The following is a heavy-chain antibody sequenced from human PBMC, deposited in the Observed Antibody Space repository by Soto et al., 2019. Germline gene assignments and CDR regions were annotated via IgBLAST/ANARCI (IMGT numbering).Heavy chain of an antibody. CDR1: GFTFSSYG. Sequence: GGSLRLSCAASGFTFSSYGMHWVRQAPGKGLEWVAVISYDGSNKYYADSVKGRFTISRDNSKNKLYLQMNSLRAEDTAVYYCEKADQYYYDSSGPDYWGQGTLVTVSS. D-gene: IGHD3-22*01. V-gene: IGHV3-30*18. CDR3: EKADQYYYDSSGPDY. CDR2: ISYDGSNK. J-gene: IGHJ4*02.